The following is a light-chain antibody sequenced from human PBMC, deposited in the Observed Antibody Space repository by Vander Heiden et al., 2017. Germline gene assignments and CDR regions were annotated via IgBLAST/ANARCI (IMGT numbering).Light chain of an antibody. J-gene: IGLJ3*02. CDR2: SNN. CDR3: AAWDDSLSGPNWV. Sequence: QSVLTQPPSASGTPGRTVTISCSGSSSNIGSHYVYWYQQLPGTAPKLLIYSNNQRASGVPDRFSGSKSGTSASLAISGLRSEDEDDYYCAAWDDSLSGPNWVFGGGTKLTVL. CDR1: SSNIGSHY. V-gene: IGLV1-47*02.